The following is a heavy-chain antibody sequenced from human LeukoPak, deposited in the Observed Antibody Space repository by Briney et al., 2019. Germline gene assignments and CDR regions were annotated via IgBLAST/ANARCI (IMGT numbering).Heavy chain of an antibody. CDR3: AKDGHDYGGSSGDFQH. D-gene: IGHD4-23*01. CDR2: ISYDASNK. Sequence: GGSLRLSCTASGFTFTSYAMNWVRQAPGKGLEWVAVISYDASNKYYADSVKGRFTISRDNSKNTLYLQMNSLRAEDTAVYYCAKDGHDYGGSSGDFQHWGQGTLVTVSS. J-gene: IGHJ1*01. CDR1: GFTFTSYA. V-gene: IGHV3-30*04.